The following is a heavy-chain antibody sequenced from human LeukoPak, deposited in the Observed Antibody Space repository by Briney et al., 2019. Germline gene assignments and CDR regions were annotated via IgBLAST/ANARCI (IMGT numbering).Heavy chain of an antibody. V-gene: IGHV5-51*01. CDR2: IYPGDSDT. J-gene: IGHJ3*02. D-gene: IGHD3-22*01. CDR1: GYSFTSYW. Sequence: GESLKISCKGSGYSFTSYWIGWVRQMPGKGLEWMGIIYPGDSDTRYSPSFQGQVTISADKSISTAYLQWSSLKASDTAMYYCARYKQEPMNAFDIWGQGTMVTVSS. CDR3: ARYKQEPMNAFDI.